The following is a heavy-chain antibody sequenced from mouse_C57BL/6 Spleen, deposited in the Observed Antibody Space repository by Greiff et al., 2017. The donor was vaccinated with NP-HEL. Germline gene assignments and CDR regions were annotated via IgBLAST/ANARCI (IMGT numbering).Heavy chain of an antibody. D-gene: IGHD2-5*01. V-gene: IGHV14-4*01. CDR2: IDPENGDT. Sequence: VQLKQSGAELVRPGASVKLSCTASGFNITDAYMNWVKQRPEQGLEWIGWIDPENGDTEYASQFQGKAHITADTSSNTAYLQLSSLTSEDTAVDYCTTNSNYLDYYFDYWGQGTTLTVSS. CDR1: GFNITDAY. J-gene: IGHJ2*01. CDR3: TTNSNYLDYYFDY.